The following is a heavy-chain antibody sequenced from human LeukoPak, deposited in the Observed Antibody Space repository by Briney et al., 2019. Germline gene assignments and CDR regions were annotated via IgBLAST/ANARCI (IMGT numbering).Heavy chain of an antibody. Sequence: SETLSLTCTVSGGSISSYFWSWVRQPPGKGLEWIGCIYYSGSTNYNPSLKSRVTISVGTSKNQFSLKLRSVTAADTAVYYCATYDSSGYKFDYWGQGTLVTVSS. V-gene: IGHV4-59*08. CDR1: GGSISSYF. J-gene: IGHJ4*02. CDR2: IYYSGST. D-gene: IGHD3-22*01. CDR3: ATYDSSGYKFDY.